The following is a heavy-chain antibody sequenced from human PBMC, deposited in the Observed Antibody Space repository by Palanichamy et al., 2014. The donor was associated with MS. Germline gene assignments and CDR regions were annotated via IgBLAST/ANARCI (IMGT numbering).Heavy chain of an antibody. CDR2: INSDGSST. CDR1: GFTFSSYW. V-gene: IGHV3-74*01. D-gene: IGHD1-7*01. J-gene: IGHJ5*02. Sequence: EVQLVESGGGLVQPGGSLRLSCAASGFTFSSYWMHWVRQAPGKGLVWVSRINSDGSSTSYADSVKGRFTISRDNAKNTLYLQMNSLRAEDTAVYYCARNRHNWNYVVWFDPWGQGTLVTVSS. CDR3: ARNRHNWNYVVWFDP.